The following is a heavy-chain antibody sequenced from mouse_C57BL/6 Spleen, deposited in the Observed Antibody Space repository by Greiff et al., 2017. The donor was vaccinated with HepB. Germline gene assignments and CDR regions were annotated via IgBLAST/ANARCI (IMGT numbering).Heavy chain of an antibody. CDR3: AREGGGYYDGGFAY. CDR1: GYTFTDYN. CDR2: INPNNGGT. Sequence: VQLQQSGPELVKPGASVKIPCKASGYTFTDYNMDWVKQSHGKSLEWIGDINPNNGGTIYNQKFKGKATLTVDKSSSTAYMELRSLTSEDTAVYYGAREGGGYYDGGFAYWGQGTLVTVSA. V-gene: IGHV1-18*01. D-gene: IGHD2-4*01. J-gene: IGHJ3*01.